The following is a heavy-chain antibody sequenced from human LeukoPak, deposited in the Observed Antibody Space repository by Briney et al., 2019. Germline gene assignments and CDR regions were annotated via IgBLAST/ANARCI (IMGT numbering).Heavy chain of an antibody. J-gene: IGHJ4*02. D-gene: IGHD3-10*01. V-gene: IGHV4-59*01. Sequence: QASETLSLTCTVSGGSISSYYWSWIRQPPGKGLKWIGYIYYSGSTNYNPSLKSRVTISVDTSKNQFSLKLSSVTAADTAVYYCARVASGARHDPYGFDYWGQGTLVTVSS. CDR3: ARVASGARHDPYGFDY. CDR1: GGSISSYY. CDR2: IYYSGST.